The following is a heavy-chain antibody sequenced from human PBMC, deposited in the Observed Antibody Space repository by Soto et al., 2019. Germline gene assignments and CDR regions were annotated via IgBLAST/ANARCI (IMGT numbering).Heavy chain of an antibody. CDR1: GFTFTAFA. J-gene: IGHJ4*02. Sequence: EVQLLESGGGLVQRGGSLRLSCGASGFTFTAFAMTWVRQAPGKGLEWVSGITGSGGTTYYADSVKGRFTISRDNSKNTLYLQMNSLTAEDTATYYCAKKREGIAAAGSLDFWGQGTLVTVSS. D-gene: IGHD6-13*01. CDR3: AKKREGIAAAGSLDF. V-gene: IGHV3-23*01. CDR2: ITGSGGTT.